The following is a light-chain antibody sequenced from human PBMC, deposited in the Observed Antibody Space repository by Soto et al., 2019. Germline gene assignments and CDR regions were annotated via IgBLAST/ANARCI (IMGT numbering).Light chain of an antibody. V-gene: IGKV3-15*01. CDR3: QHYNNWPMYT. CDR2: GAS. Sequence: EIVMTQSPATLSVSPGERATLSCRASQSISSNLAWYQQKPGQAPRLLIYGASTRATGIPARFSGSGSGTEFTLTISSLQSEDFAVYYCQHYNNWPMYTFXQGTKVDIK. J-gene: IGKJ2*01. CDR1: QSISSN.